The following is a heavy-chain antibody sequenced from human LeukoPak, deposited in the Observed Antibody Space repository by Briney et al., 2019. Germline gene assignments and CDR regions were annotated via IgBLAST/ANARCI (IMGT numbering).Heavy chain of an antibody. CDR2: ISGSGGST. Sequence: GGSLRLSCAASGFTFSSYAMSWVRQAPEKGLEWVSAISGSGGSTYYADSVKGRFTISRDNSKNTLYLQMNSLRAEDTAVYYCAKVSGWFGELLSPYYFDYWGQGTLVTVSS. J-gene: IGHJ4*02. CDR1: GFTFSSYA. V-gene: IGHV3-23*01. CDR3: AKVSGWFGELLSPYYFDY. D-gene: IGHD3-10*01.